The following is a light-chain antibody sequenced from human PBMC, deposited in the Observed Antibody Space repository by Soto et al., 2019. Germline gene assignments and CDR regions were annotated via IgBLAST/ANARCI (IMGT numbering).Light chain of an antibody. V-gene: IGKV3D-15*01. CDR1: QSVSSN. CDR3: QQYYNWSPLT. CDR2: GES. J-gene: IGKJ4*01. Sequence: EIVMTQSPATLSASPGERVTLSCRASQSVSSNLAWYQQKPGQAPRLLIYGESTRATGIPARFSGSGAGTEFTLTISSRQSEDYAVYYYQQYYNWSPLTFGGGTKVEIK.